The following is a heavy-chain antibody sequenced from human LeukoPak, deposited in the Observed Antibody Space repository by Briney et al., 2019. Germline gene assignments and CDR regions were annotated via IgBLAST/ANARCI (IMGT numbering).Heavy chain of an antibody. V-gene: IGHV3-64*01. CDR1: GFTFSSYA. J-gene: IGHJ4*02. Sequence: GGSLRLSCAGSGFTFSSYAMYWVRQAPGKGLEYVSAISSNGESTYYANSVKGRFTISRDNSKNTLYLQMARLRAEDMAVYFCARDFCSGSTCFDFDYWGQGTLVTVSS. CDR3: ARDFCSGSTCFDFDY. D-gene: IGHD2-15*01. CDR2: ISSNGEST.